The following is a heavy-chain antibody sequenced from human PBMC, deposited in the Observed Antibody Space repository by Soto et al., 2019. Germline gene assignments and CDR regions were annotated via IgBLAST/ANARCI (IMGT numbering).Heavy chain of an antibody. Sequence: SETLSLTCTVAGGSISSSSYYWGWIRQPPGKGLEWIGSIYYSGSTYYNPSLKSRVTISVDTSKNQFSLKLSSVTAADTAVYYCARITIFGVVITPPFYFDYWGQGTLVTVSS. V-gene: IGHV4-39*01. CDR3: ARITIFGVVITPPFYFDY. J-gene: IGHJ4*02. CDR2: IYYSGST. D-gene: IGHD3-3*01. CDR1: GGSISSSSYY.